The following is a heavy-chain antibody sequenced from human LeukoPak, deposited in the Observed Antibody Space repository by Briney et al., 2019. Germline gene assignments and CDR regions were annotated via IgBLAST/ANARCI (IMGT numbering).Heavy chain of an antibody. V-gene: IGHV4-38-2*02. CDR3: ARGSSGSYYGPLGY. CDR2: IYHSGST. D-gene: IGHD1-26*01. CDR1: GYSISSGYY. J-gene: IGHJ4*02. Sequence: PSETLSLTCNVSGYSISSGYYWGWIRQPPGKGLEWIGCIYHSGSTYYNPSLKSRVTISVDTSKNQFSLKLSSVTAADTAVYYCARGSSGSYYGPLGYWGQGTLVTVSS.